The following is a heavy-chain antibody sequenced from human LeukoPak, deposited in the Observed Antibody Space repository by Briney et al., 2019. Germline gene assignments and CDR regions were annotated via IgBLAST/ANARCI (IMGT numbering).Heavy chain of an antibody. Sequence: GESLKISCKGVGCSFITHWIAWGRQMPGKGLEWMGIIYPGDSDTRYSPSFQGQVTISVDKSISTASLQWSSLKASDTAMYYCARPPRGGTSKFDYWGQGTLISVSS. CDR2: IYPGDSDT. V-gene: IGHV5-51*01. CDR1: GCSFITHW. D-gene: IGHD1-7*01. J-gene: IGHJ4*02. CDR3: ARPPRGGTSKFDY.